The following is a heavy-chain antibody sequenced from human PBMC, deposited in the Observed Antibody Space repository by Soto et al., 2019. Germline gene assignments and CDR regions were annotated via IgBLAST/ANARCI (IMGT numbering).Heavy chain of an antibody. D-gene: IGHD3-10*01. Sequence: QVQLQESGPGLVKPSQTLSLTCSVSGGSISSGGYYWSWIHQHPGKGLEWIGYIYYSGTTYYNPSLKSRATISVDTSKSQFSLKLSSVTAADTAVYYCARGFSGSRPGDYYYYVMDAWGQGTTVTVSS. J-gene: IGHJ6*02. V-gene: IGHV4-31*03. CDR2: IYYSGTT. CDR1: GGSISSGGYY. CDR3: ARGFSGSRPGDYYYYVMDA.